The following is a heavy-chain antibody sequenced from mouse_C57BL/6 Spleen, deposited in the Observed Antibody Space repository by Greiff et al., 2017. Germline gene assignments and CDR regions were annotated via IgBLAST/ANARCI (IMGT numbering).Heavy chain of an antibody. CDR2: ISSGGSYT. D-gene: IGHD2-4*01. Sequence: EVKLVESGGDLVKPGGSLKLSCAASGFTFSSYGMSWVRKTPDKRLEWVATISSGGSYTYYPDSVKGRFTISRDNAKNTLYLQMSSLKSEDTAMYYCARRKGSDYDYYYAMDYWGQGTSVTVSS. V-gene: IGHV5-6*02. CDR1: GFTFSSYG. CDR3: ARRKGSDYDYYYAMDY. J-gene: IGHJ4*01.